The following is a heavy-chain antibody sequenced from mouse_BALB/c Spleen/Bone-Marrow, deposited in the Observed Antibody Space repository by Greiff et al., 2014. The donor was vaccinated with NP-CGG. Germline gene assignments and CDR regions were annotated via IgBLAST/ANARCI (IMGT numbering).Heavy chain of an antibody. Sequence: EVKLMESGGGLVKPGGSLKLSCAASGFTFSDYYVYWVRQTPEKRLEWVATISDGGSYTYYPDSVKGRFTISRDNAKNNLYLQMSSLKSEDTAMYYCARDLITTATSFAYWGQGTLVTVSA. CDR1: GFTFSDYY. D-gene: IGHD1-2*01. CDR3: ARDLITTATSFAY. J-gene: IGHJ3*01. CDR2: ISDGGSYT. V-gene: IGHV5-4*02.